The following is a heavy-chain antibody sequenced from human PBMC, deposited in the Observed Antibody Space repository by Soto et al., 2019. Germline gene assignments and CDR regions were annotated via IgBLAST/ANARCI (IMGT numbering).Heavy chain of an antibody. CDR1: GFTFSSSA. D-gene: IGHD3-3*01. CDR2: ISGSGAGT. Sequence: PGGSLRLSCAASGFTFSSSAMSWVRQAPGRGLEWVSAISGSGAGTYYADSVKGRFTISRDNSKNTLCLQMSGLRAGDTAVYYSAKGPTIFGVTISFDYYYGMDVWGQGTTDTVSS. V-gene: IGHV3-23*01. J-gene: IGHJ6*02. CDR3: AKGPTIFGVTISFDYYYGMDV.